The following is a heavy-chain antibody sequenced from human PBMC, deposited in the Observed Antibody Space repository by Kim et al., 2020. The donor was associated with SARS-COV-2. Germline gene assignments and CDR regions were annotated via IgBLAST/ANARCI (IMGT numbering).Heavy chain of an antibody. CDR3: ARQDFDILTGSYYFDY. V-gene: IGHV1-46*01. Sequence: PEFPGRVTHTRDTSKTTVYMELNSLKSEDTAIFYCARQDFDILTGSYYFDYWGQGTLVTVSS. D-gene: IGHD3-9*01. J-gene: IGHJ4*02.